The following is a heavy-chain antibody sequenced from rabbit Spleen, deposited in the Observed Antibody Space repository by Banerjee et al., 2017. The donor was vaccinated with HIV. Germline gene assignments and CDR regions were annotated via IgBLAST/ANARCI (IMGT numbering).Heavy chain of an antibody. CDR3: ARDTGSSFSSYGMDL. CDR1: GVSFSVSSY. V-gene: IGHV1S40*01. D-gene: IGHD8-1*01. J-gene: IGHJ6*01. CDR2: IAGGTSAFT. Sequence: QSLEESGGDLVKPGASLTLTCKASGVSFSVSSYMCWVRQAPGKGLEWIACIAGGTSAFTYSATWAKGRFTCSKTSSTTVTLQMTSLTAADTATYFCARDTGSSFSSYGMDLWGPGTLVTVS.